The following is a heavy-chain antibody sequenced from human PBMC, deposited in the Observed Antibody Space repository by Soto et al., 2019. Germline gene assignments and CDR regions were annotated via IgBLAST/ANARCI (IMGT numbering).Heavy chain of an antibody. CDR2: ISGHNGKT. Sequence: ASLKVSCKSSDYTFTSHGITWVRPAPGQGLEWMVWISGHNGKTNYEQKFQGRDTMTTDTSTSTAYMELRGLRSDDTAVYYCARDVCRDIAVRRAFDYWGQGTLVSVSS. D-gene: IGHD6-6*01. CDR1: DYTFTSHG. CDR3: ARDVCRDIAVRRAFDY. V-gene: IGHV1-18*04. J-gene: IGHJ4*02.